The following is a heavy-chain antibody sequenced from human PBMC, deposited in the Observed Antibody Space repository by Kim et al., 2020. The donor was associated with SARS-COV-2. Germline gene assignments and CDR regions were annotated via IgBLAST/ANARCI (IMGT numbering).Heavy chain of an antibody. Sequence: GGSLRLSCAASGFTFSSYGMHWVRQAPGKGLEWVAVISYDGSNKYYADSVKGRFTISRDNSKNTLYLQMNSLRAEDTAVYYCAKDSGYCSGGSCRYFDYWGKGTLVTVSS. V-gene: IGHV3-30*18. J-gene: IGHJ4*02. CDR2: ISYDGSNK. CDR1: GFTFSSYG. CDR3: AKDSGYCSGGSCRYFDY. D-gene: IGHD2-15*01.